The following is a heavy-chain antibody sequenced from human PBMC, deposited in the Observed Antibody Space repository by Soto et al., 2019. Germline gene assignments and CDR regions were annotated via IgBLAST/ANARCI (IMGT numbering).Heavy chain of an antibody. CDR2: IRSKAYGGTT. D-gene: IGHD3-3*01. CDR1: GFTFGDYA. Sequence: SLRLSCTASGFTFGDYAMSWVRQAPGKGLEWVGFIRSKAYGGTTEYAASVKGRFTISRDDSKSIAYLQMNSLKTEDTAVYYCTRDGDFWSGYLVYWGQGTLVTVSS. V-gene: IGHV3-49*04. J-gene: IGHJ4*02. CDR3: TRDGDFWSGYLVY.